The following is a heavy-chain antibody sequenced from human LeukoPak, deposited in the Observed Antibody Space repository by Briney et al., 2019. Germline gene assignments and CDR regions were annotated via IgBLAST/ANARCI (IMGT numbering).Heavy chain of an antibody. CDR2: IIPIFGTA. J-gene: IGHJ5*02. V-gene: IGHV1-69*05. CDR1: GGTFSSYA. D-gene: IGHD2-2*01. CDR3: ARLAVPDENWFDP. Sequence: ASVKVSRKASGGTFSSYAISWVRQAPGQGLEWMGGIIPIFGTANYAQKFQGRVTITTDESTSTAYMELSSLRSEDTAVYYCARLAVPDENWFDPWGQGTLVTVSS.